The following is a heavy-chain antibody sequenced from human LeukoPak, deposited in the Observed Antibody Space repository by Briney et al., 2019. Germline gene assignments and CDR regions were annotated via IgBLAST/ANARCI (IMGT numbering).Heavy chain of an antibody. V-gene: IGHV4-4*07. CDR2: IYGSGST. Sequence: SETLSLTCTVSGGSISSYWSWIRQPAGKGLERIGRIYGSGSTNYNPSLKSRVTMSLDTSKNQFSLKLSSVTAADTAVYYCARDSGTTGEVRFDPWGQGTLVTVSS. CDR3: ARDSGTTGEVRFDP. D-gene: IGHD3-10*01. CDR1: GGSISSY. J-gene: IGHJ5*02.